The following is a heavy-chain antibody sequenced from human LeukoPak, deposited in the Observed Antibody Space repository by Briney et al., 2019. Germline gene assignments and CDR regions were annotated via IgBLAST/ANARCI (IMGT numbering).Heavy chain of an antibody. D-gene: IGHD3-22*01. CDR3: ARDLGSNFYYALDY. J-gene: IGHJ4*02. V-gene: IGHV1-18*01. CDR2: ISGYNGNT. CDR1: DHTLTSYG. Sequence: APVRVSCKAADHTLTSYGISRVRQAPGQGIKCMGWISGYNGNTNYEQKVQGRVTMTTDTSTNTAYMELRSLRSDDTAVYYCARDLGSNFYYALDYWGQGTLVTVSS.